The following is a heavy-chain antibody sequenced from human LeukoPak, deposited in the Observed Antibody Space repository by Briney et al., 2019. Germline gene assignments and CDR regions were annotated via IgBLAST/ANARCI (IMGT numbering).Heavy chain of an antibody. CDR1: GYTFTSYY. J-gene: IGHJ4*02. CDR3: ARDWGDYDFLDY. CDR2: INPSGGST. V-gene: IGHV1-46*01. D-gene: IGHD5-12*01. Sequence: GASVKVSCKASGYTFTSYYMHWVRQAPGQGLEWMGIINPSGGSTSYAQKFQGRVTMTRDTSTSTAYMELSSLRSEDTAVYYCARDWGDYDFLDYWGQGTLVTVSS.